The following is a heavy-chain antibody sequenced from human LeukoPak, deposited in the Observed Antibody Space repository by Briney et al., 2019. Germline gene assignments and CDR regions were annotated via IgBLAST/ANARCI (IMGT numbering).Heavy chain of an antibody. V-gene: IGHV4-59*01. CDR1: GGSISSYY. Sequence: SETLSLTCTVSGGSISSYYWSWIRQPPGKGLEWIGYIYYSGSTNHNPSLKSRVTISVDTSKNQFSLELSSVTAADTAVYYCARESSWYNHDAFDIWGQGTMVTVSS. CDR3: ARESSWYNHDAFDI. J-gene: IGHJ3*02. CDR2: IYYSGST. D-gene: IGHD6-13*01.